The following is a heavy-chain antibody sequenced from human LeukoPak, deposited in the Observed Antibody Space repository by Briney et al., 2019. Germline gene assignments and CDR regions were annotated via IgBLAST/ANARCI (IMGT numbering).Heavy chain of an antibody. J-gene: IGHJ4*02. CDR2: IRNDGSDK. CDR3: ARVEDYDILTGFDY. D-gene: IGHD3-9*01. Sequence: PGGSLRLSCAASGFIFSTYGMHWVRQAPGKGLEWVAFIRNDGSDKYYAVSVKGRFTISRDNSKNSLYLQMNSLRAEDTAVYYCARVEDYDILTGFDYWGQGTLVTVSS. V-gene: IGHV3-30*02. CDR1: GFIFSTYG.